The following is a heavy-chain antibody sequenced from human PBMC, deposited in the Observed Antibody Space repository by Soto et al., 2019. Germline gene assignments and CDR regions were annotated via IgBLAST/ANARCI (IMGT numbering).Heavy chain of an antibody. CDR1: GGYIRSGGYH. V-gene: IGHV4-31*11. CDR3: EREKNGTPSDAFDI. J-gene: IGHJ3*02. Sequence: SETLSLPCAVSGGYIRSGGYHWICIRQHPGKGLEWIGYIYYSGSTYYNPSLKSRVTISVDTSKNQFSLKLSSVTAADTAVYYCEREKNGTPSDAFDIWGQGTMVTVSS. CDR2: IYYSGST. D-gene: IGHD2-8*01.